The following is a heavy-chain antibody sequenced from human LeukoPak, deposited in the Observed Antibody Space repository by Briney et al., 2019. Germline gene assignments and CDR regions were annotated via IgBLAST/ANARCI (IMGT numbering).Heavy chain of an antibody. V-gene: IGHV1-2*02. D-gene: IGHD3-16*01. J-gene: IGHJ3*02. CDR2: INPNSGGT. CDR1: GYTFTVYY. CDR3: ARVGAYPDAFDI. Sequence: ASVKVSCKASGYTFTVYYMHWVRQAPGQGLEWMGWINPNSGGTNYAQKFKGRVTMTRDTFISTAYMELTRLRSDDTAVYYCARVGAYPDAFDIWGQGTMITVSS.